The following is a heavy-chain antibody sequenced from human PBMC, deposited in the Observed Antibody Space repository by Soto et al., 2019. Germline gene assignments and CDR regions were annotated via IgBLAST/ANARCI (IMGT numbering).Heavy chain of an antibody. CDR3: TENSAYALDY. Sequence: SETLSLTCDVSGGSITNDNWWSLVRQPPGEGLEWIGEIHHFGRTTYNPSLKSRVSMSVDTSKNQFFLKLNSVTAADTAVYYCTENSAYALDYWGQGTLVTVSS. D-gene: IGHD5-12*01. CDR1: GGSITNDNW. J-gene: IGHJ4*02. CDR2: IHHFGRT. V-gene: IGHV4-4*02.